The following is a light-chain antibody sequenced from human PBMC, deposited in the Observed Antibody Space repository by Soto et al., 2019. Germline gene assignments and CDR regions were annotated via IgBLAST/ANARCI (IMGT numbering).Light chain of an antibody. J-gene: IGLJ2*01. CDR1: SSDVGGYDS. CDR3: SSYTSSSTVV. Sequence: QSALTQPASVSGSPGQSITISCTGTSSDVGGYDSVSWYQQHPGKAPKLMIYDVSNRPSGLSNRFSGSKSGSTASLTISGLQAEDEADYYCSSYTSSSTVVFGGGTKLTFL. V-gene: IGLV2-14*01. CDR2: DVS.